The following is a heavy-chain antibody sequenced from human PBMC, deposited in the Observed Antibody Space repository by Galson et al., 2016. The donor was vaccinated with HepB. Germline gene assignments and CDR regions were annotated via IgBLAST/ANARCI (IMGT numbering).Heavy chain of an antibody. CDR3: ARHWDLTWYYFDY. CDR1: GDSVSSENAG. Sequence: CAISGDSVSSENAGWNWIRQSPSRGLEWLGKTYYRSKWYSDYAPSVKSRISITADTSKNQFSRQFNSVTPEDTAVYYCARHWDLTWYYFDYWGQGTLVTVSS. D-gene: IGHD1-7*01. J-gene: IGHJ4*02. CDR2: TYYRSKWYS. V-gene: IGHV6-1*01.